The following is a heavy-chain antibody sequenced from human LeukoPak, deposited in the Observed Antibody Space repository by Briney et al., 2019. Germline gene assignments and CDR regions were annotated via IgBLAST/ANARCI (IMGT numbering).Heavy chain of an antibody. CDR3: ARGVRLTIVVVPAAGWNY. D-gene: IGHD2-2*01. V-gene: IGHV3-7*01. Sequence: PGGSLRLSCAASGFTFRSYWMSWVRQAPGKGLEWVANIKQDGSEKYYVDSVKGRFTISRDNAKNSLYLQMNSLRAEDTAVYYCARGVRLTIVVVPAAGWNYWGQGTLVTVSS. CDR2: IKQDGSEK. J-gene: IGHJ4*02. CDR1: GFTFRSYW.